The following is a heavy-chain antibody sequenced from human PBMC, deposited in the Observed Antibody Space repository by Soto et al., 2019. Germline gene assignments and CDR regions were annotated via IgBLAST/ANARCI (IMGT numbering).Heavy chain of an antibody. CDR3: ARPPGYISDWYYFDL. D-gene: IGHD3-9*01. CDR2: SIPKSGGT. V-gene: IGHV1-2*02. CDR1: GYNFIGYY. Sequence: ASVKVSCKASGYNFIGYYIHWVRQAPGQGFEWMGRSIPKSGGTNYAQKFQGRVSMTWDTSHKTAYMELSSLMSEDTAVYYCARPPGYISDWYYFDLWGQGTQVTVSS. J-gene: IGHJ4*02.